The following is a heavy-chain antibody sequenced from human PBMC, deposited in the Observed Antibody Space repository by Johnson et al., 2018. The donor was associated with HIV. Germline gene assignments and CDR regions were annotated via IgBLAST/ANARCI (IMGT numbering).Heavy chain of an antibody. D-gene: IGHD1-26*01. CDR3: AREGGIVAAQGDAFDI. Sequence: QVQLVESGGGVVQPGRSLRLSCAASGFTFSSYGMHWVRQAPGKGLEWVAVISYDGSNKYYADSVKGRFTISRDNTKNSLYLQMNSLRAEDTALYYCAREGGIVAAQGDAFDIWGQGTMVTVSS. CDR2: ISYDGSNK. V-gene: IGHV3-30*03. CDR1: GFTFSSYG. J-gene: IGHJ3*02.